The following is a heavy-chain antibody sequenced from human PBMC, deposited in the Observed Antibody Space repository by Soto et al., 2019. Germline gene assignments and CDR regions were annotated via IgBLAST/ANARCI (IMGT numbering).Heavy chain of an antibody. CDR2: IWYDGSNK. CDR1: GFTFSSYG. CDR3: ARDHQLLIKYYFEL. Sequence: GWSMRLSFAASGFTFSSYGMHWVRQAPGKGLEWVAVIWYDGSNKYYADSVKGRFTISRDNSKNTLYLQMNSLRAEDTAVYYWARDHQLLIKYYFELWGQGTLVTVSS. V-gene: IGHV3-33*01. D-gene: IGHD2-2*01. J-gene: IGHJ4*02.